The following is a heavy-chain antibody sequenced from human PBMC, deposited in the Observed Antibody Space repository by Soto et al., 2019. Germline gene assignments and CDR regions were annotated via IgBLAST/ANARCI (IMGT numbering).Heavy chain of an antibody. CDR3: AREVVMETTWGSFDS. D-gene: IGHD2-21*01. Sequence: QVHLVQSGADGRKSGSSVRVSCTASGGGTLSTDAISWVRQSPGQGLEWLGRISPFFGTTDYSQSFKGRLTMTADASTGTVYMDLRSLQSDDTAVYYCAREVVMETTWGSFDSWGQGTLVTVSS. J-gene: IGHJ4*02. CDR1: GGGTLSTDA. V-gene: IGHV1-69*01. CDR2: ISPFFGTT.